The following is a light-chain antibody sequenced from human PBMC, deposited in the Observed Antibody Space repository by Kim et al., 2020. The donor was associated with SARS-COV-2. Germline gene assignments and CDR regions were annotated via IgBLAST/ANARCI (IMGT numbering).Light chain of an antibody. Sequence: QRVTISCTGTSSNIGAGYDVHWYQQLPGTAPKVLIYGNTNRPSGVPDRFSGSKSGTSVSLAISGLQAEDEADYYCQSYDSSLRGSVFGTGTKVTVL. J-gene: IGLJ1*01. CDR3: QSYDSSLRGSV. CDR1: SSNIGAGYD. CDR2: GNT. V-gene: IGLV1-40*01.